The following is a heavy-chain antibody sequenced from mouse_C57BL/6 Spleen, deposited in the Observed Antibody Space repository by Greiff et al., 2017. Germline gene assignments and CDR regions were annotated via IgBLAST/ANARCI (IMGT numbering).Heavy chain of an antibody. CDR3: ARQYYSGHFDV. D-gene: IGHD1-1*01. J-gene: IGHJ1*03. Sequence: EVKLQESGGGLVQPGASLKLSCESNEYEFPSYDMSWVRKTPGKRLELVAAINSDGGSTYYPDTMERRFIISRDNTKKTLYLQMSSLRSEDTALYYCARQYYSGHFDVWGTGTTVTVSS. CDR1: EYEFPSYD. CDR2: INSDGGST. V-gene: IGHV5-2*01.